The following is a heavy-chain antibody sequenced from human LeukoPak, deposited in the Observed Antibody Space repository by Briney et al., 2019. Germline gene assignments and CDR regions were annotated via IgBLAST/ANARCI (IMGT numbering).Heavy chain of an antibody. CDR3: ASFPPYMVRTDAFDI. Sequence: PGGSLRLSCAASGFALSSYSMNWVRQAPGKGLEWVSSISRSSAYIYYADSVKGRFTISRDNAKNSLYLQMDSLRAEDTAVYYCASFPPYMVRTDAFDIWGQGTMVTVSS. CDR1: GFALSSYS. J-gene: IGHJ3*02. D-gene: IGHD3-10*01. V-gene: IGHV3-21*01. CDR2: ISRSSAYI.